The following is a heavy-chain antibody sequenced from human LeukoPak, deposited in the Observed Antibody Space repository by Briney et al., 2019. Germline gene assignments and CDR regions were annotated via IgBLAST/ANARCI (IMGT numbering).Heavy chain of an antibody. CDR1: GYTFTGYY. Sequence: ASVKVSCKASGYTFTGYYMHWVRQAPGQGLEWMGWINPNSGGTNYAQKFQGRVTMTRDTSISTAYMELSRLRSDDTAVYYCARDHCSGGSCYAEKYSFDYWGQGTLVTVSS. V-gene: IGHV1-2*02. CDR3: ARDHCSGGSCYAEKYSFDY. J-gene: IGHJ4*02. D-gene: IGHD2-15*01. CDR2: INPNSGGT.